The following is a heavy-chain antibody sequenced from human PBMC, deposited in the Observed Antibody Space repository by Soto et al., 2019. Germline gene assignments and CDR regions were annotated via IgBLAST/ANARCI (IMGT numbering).Heavy chain of an antibody. Sequence: ASLKVSCKASGYIFTTYGISWVLQAPGEGLEWMGRISGYNGNTKYAQKFQDRVTMTTDTSTSTAYMELRSLRSDDTAVYYCARNEYCDGGPCYSGWFDPWGQGTLVTVSS. CDR1: GYIFTTYG. J-gene: IGHJ5*02. CDR3: ARNEYCDGGPCYSGWFDP. V-gene: IGHV1-18*01. D-gene: IGHD2-15*01. CDR2: ISGYNGNT.